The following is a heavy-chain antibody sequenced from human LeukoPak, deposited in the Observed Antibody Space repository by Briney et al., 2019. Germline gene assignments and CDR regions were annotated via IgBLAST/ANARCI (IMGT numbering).Heavy chain of an antibody. D-gene: IGHD1-1*01. J-gene: IGHJ3*02. CDR1: GGTFSSYA. CDR2: IIPIFGTA. Sequence: SVKVSCKASGGTFSSYAISWVRQAPGQGLEWMGGIIPIFGTANYARKFQGRVTITTDESTSTAYMELSSLRSEDTAVYYCARDGSNHRTDFDIWGQGTMVTVSS. V-gene: IGHV1-69*05. CDR3: ARDGSNHRTDFDI.